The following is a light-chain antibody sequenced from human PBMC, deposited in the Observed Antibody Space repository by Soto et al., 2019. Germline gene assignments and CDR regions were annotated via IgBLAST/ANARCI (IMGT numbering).Light chain of an antibody. CDR3: QVWDNSSDHVL. V-gene: IGLV3-21*02. Sequence: SYELTQLPSVSVAPGQTARITCGGNNIGGKSVHWYQQKPGQAPVLVVYDDSDRPSGIPERFSGSNSGNTATLTISRVEAGDEADYYCQVWDNSSDHVLFGGGTKLTVL. J-gene: IGLJ2*01. CDR1: NIGGKS. CDR2: DDS.